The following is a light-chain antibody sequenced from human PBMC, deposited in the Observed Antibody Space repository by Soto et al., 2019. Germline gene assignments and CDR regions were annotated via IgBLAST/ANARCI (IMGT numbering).Light chain of an antibody. CDR1: QSVNTN. CDR2: GAS. CDR3: QQYNNWPRT. J-gene: IGKJ1*01. V-gene: IGKV3D-15*01. Sequence: EIVMTQSPATLSVSPGERATLSCRASQSVNTNVAWYQQEPGQAPRVLIYGASTRATGIPARFSGSVSGTEFALTISSLQSEDFAVYCCQQYNNWPRTFGQGTKVEI.